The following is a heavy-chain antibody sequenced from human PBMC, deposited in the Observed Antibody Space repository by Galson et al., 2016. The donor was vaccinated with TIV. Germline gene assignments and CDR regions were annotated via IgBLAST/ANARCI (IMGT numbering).Heavy chain of an antibody. CDR2: IYYTGSS. Sequence: ETLSLTCTVSGASITDYYWAWVRQPPGKGLESIGDIYYTGSSNYNPSLKRRVSISIDTSKNQFSLTVKSVTAADTALYFCARIDRGWFDPWGQGTLVTVSS. CDR1: GASITDYY. V-gene: IGHV4-59*08. CDR3: ARIDRGWFDP. D-gene: IGHD1-14*01. J-gene: IGHJ5*02.